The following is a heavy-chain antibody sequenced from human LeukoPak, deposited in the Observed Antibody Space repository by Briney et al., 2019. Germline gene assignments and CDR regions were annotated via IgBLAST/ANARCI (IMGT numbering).Heavy chain of an antibody. J-gene: IGHJ4*02. CDR3: AKDIAAAGH. CDR2: ISWNSGSI. V-gene: IGHV3-9*01. CDR1: GFTFDDYA. D-gene: IGHD6-13*01. Sequence: SLRLSCAASGFTFDDYAMHWVRQAPGKGLEWVTGISWNSGSIGYADSVKGRFTISRDNAKNSLYLQMNSLRAEDTALYYCAKDIAAAGHWGQGTLVTVSS.